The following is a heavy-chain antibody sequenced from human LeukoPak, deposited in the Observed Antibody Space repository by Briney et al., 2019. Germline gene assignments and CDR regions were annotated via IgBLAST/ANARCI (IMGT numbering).Heavy chain of an antibody. Sequence: ALVKHSCKASGYTFTSYGITWVRQAPGQGLEWMGWISAYNGHTNYAQNLQGRVTMTTETSTSTAYMELRSLRSDDTAVYYCARDRSYLDAMGVWGQGTTVTVSS. CDR2: ISAYNGHT. D-gene: IGHD2-21*01. V-gene: IGHV1-18*01. CDR3: ARDRSYLDAMGV. J-gene: IGHJ6*02. CDR1: GYTFTSYG.